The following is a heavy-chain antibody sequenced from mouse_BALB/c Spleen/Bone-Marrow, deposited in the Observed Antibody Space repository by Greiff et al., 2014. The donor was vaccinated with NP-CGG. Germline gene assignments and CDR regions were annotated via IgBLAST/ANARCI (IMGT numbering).Heavy chain of an antibody. CDR3: AVYDYEGFAY. CDR1: GFNIKDTY. D-gene: IGHD2-4*01. J-gene: IGHJ3*01. CDR2: IDPANGNT. V-gene: IGHV14-3*02. Sequence: VHVKQSGAELVKPGASVKLSCTASGFNIKDTYMHWVKQRPEQGLEWIGRIDPANGNTKYDPKFQGKATITADTSSNTAYLQLSSLTSEDTAVYYCAVYDYEGFAYWGQGTRVTVSA.